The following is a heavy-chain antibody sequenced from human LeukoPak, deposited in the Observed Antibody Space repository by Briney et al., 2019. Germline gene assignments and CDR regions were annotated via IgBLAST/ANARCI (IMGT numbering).Heavy chain of an antibody. CDR2: ISSSGSTI. Sequence: AGGSLRLSCAASGFTFSSYEMNWVRQAPGKGLEWVSYISSSGSTIYYADSVKGRFTISRDNAKNLLYLQMNSLRAEDTAVYYCAARVNWGTTVSDYWGQGTLVTVSA. CDR3: AARVNWGTTVSDY. J-gene: IGHJ4*02. D-gene: IGHD4-11*01. CDR1: GFTFSSYE. V-gene: IGHV3-48*03.